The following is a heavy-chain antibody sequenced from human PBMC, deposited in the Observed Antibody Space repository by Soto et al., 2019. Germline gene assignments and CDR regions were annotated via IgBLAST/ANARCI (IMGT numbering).Heavy chain of an antibody. V-gene: IGHV4-34*01. Sequence: ETLSLTCAVYGGSFSGYYWSWIRQPPGKGLEWIGEINHSGSTNYNPSLKSRVTISVDTSKNQFSLKLSSVTAADTAVYYCARIVGDFYYYYGMDVWGQGTTVTVSS. CDR2: INHSGST. CDR3: ARIVGDFYYYYGMDV. CDR1: GGSFSGYY. J-gene: IGHJ6*02. D-gene: IGHD1-26*01.